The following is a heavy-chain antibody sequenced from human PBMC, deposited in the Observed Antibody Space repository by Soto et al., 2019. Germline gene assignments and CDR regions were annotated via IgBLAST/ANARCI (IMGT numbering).Heavy chain of an antibody. CDR1: AFXFSSYA. J-gene: IGHJ4*02. V-gene: IGHV3-23*01. Sequence: EVQLLESGGGLAQPGGSLRLSCAXSAFXFSSYAMSWVRQAPGKGLEWVSAVSGSGDSTYYADSVKGRFTISRDNSKNTLYLQMNSLRAEDTAVYYCAKGRASDCPGCTQDYWGQGTLVTVSS. CDR2: VSGSGDST. D-gene: IGHD2-21*02. CDR3: AKGRASDCPGCTQDY.